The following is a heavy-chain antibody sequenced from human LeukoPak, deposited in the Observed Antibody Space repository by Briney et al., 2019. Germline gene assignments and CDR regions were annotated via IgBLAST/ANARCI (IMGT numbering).Heavy chain of an antibody. Sequence: TGGSLRLSCAASGFTFSNYGMSWVRQAPGKGLEWIGEINHSGSTNYNPSLKSRVTISVDTSKNQFSLKLSSVTAADTAVYYCARGRFSRLSIAARPGDYFDYWGQGTLVTVSS. CDR3: ARGRFSRLSIAARPGDYFDY. D-gene: IGHD6-6*01. J-gene: IGHJ4*02. CDR2: INHSGST. CDR1: GFTFSNYG. V-gene: IGHV4-34*01.